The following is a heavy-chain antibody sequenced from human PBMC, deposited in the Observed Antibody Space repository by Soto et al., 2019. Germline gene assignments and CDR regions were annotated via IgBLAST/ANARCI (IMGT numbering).Heavy chain of an antibody. CDR3: ARGGTWIAFYYYGMDV. J-gene: IGHJ6*02. Sequence: SETLSLTCTVSGGSVSSGSYYWSWIRQPPGKGLEWIGYIYYSWSTNYNPSLKSRVTISVDTSKNQFSLKLSSVTAEDTVVYYCARGGTWIAFYYYGMDVWGQGTTVTVSS. D-gene: IGHD5-12*01. CDR1: GGSVSSGSYY. CDR2: IYYSWST. V-gene: IGHV4-61*01.